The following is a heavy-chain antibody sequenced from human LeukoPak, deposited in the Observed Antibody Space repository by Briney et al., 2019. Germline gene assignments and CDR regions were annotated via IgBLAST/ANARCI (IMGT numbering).Heavy chain of an antibody. CDR2: FDPEDGET. CDR1: GYTLTELS. D-gene: IGHD4-23*01. V-gene: IGHV1-24*01. Sequence: ASVKVSCKVSGYTLTELSMHWVRQAPGKGLEWMGGFDPEDGETIYAQKFQGRVTMTEDTSTDTAYMELSSLRSEDTAVYYCARCVVTPRLGAYYYYYMDVWGKGTTVTISS. CDR3: ARCVVTPRLGAYYYYYMDV. J-gene: IGHJ6*03.